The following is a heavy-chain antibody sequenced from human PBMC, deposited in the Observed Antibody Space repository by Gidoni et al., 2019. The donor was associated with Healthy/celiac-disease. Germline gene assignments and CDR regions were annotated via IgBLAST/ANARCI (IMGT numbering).Heavy chain of an antibody. CDR1: GGTFSSYA. D-gene: IGHD4-17*01. Sequence: QVQLVQSGAEVKKPGSSVKVSCKASGGTFSSYAISWVRQAPGQGLEWMGGIIPIFGTANYAQKFQGRVTITADESTSTAYMELSSLRSEDTAVYYCARDRGFYGDYVQVDYYYYYMDVWGKGTTVTVSS. V-gene: IGHV1-69*01. CDR3: ARDRGFYGDYVQVDYYYYYMDV. J-gene: IGHJ6*03. CDR2: IIPIFGTA.